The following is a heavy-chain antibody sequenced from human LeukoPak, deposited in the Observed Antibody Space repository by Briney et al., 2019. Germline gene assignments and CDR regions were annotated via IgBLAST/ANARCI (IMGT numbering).Heavy chain of an antibody. CDR3: AKGATPGNYDPANWFDS. Sequence: PGGSLRLSCTASGFTFDDYAMPWVRHVPGKGLEWVSGMTWNSDSVEYADSVKGRFTISRDNAKNSLYLQMTSLKIEDTAFYYCAKGATPGNYDPANWFDSWGQGTLVTVSS. V-gene: IGHV3-9*01. CDR2: MTWNSDSV. D-gene: IGHD3-16*01. J-gene: IGHJ5*01. CDR1: GFTFDDYA.